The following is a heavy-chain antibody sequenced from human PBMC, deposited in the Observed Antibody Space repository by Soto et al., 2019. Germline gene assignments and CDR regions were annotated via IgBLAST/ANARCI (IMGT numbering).Heavy chain of an antibody. D-gene: IGHD3-10*01. CDR1: GYSFTSYW. J-gene: IGHJ3*02. Sequence: GESLKISCKGSGYSFTSYWIGWVRQMPGKGLEWMGIIYPGDSDTRYSPSFQGQVTISADKSISTAYLQWSSLKASDTAMYYCARAPDYYGSGSCDAFDIWGQGTMVTVSS. CDR2: IYPGDSDT. CDR3: ARAPDYYGSGSCDAFDI. V-gene: IGHV5-51*01.